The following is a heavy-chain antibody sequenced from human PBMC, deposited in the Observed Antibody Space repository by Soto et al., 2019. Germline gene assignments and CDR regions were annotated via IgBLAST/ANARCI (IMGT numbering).Heavy chain of an antibody. CDR3: VRQGIGNLHGLVDV. CDR2: VYYNGGS. CDR1: GGSIDGYN. D-gene: IGHD3-10*01. V-gene: IGHV4-59*08. J-gene: IGHJ6*02. Sequence: QVQLQESGPGLVKPSETLSLTCTVSGGSIDGYNCAWIRQPPGKSLEWVGYVYYNGGSRYNPSLESRVTLSMDTSKSQFSRQLRSVTAADTAVYYCVRQGIGNLHGLVDVWGRGTTVTVSS.